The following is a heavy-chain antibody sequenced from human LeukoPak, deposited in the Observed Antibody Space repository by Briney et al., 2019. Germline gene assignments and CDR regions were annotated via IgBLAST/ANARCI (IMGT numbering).Heavy chain of an antibody. Sequence: GGSLRLSCAASGFTFSSHSMNWVRQAPGKGLEWVSYISSSSSTVYYADSVKGRFTISRDNAKNSLYLQMNSLRAEDTAVYYCARGAYYYEDWGQGTLVTVSS. J-gene: IGHJ4*02. CDR2: ISSSSSTV. CDR3: ARGAYYYED. CDR1: GFTFSSHS. V-gene: IGHV3-48*01. D-gene: IGHD3-22*01.